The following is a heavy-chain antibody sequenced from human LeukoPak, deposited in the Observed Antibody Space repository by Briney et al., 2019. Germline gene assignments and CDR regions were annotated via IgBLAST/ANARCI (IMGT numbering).Heavy chain of an antibody. Sequence: GGSLRLSCAASGFTFSSHSMNWVRQAPGKGLEWVSYISSSSSTVYYADSVKGRFTISRDNAKNSLYLQMNSLRAEDTAVYYCARGAYYYEDWGQGTLVTVSS. J-gene: IGHJ4*02. CDR2: ISSSSSTV. CDR3: ARGAYYYED. CDR1: GFTFSSHS. V-gene: IGHV3-48*01. D-gene: IGHD3-22*01.